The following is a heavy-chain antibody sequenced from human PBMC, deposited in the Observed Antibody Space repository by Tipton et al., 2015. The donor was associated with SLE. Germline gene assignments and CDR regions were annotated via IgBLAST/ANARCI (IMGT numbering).Heavy chain of an antibody. D-gene: IGHD6-13*01. Sequence: TLSLTCAVSGFSISSGYYWGWIRQPPGQGLEWIGSIYHSWSTYSNPSLKSRVTISVDTSKNQFSLKLSSVTAADTAVYFCARQSFGGSWEFDYWGQGAVVTVSS. V-gene: IGHV4-38-2*01. CDR2: IYHSWST. CDR3: ARQSFGGSWEFDY. J-gene: IGHJ4*02. CDR1: GFSISSGYY.